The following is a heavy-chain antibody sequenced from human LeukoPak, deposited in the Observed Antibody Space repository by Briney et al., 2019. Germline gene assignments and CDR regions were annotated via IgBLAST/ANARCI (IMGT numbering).Heavy chain of an antibody. V-gene: IGHV4-34*01. J-gene: IGHJ4*02. CDR3: ARGRNYYGSGSATDY. CDR2: INHSGST. CDR1: GGSFSGYY. Sequence: SETLSLTCAVYGGSFSGYYWSWIRQPPGKGLVWIGEINHSGSTNYNPSLKSRVTISVDTSKNQFSLKLSSVTAADTAVYYCARGRNYYGSGSATDYWGQGTLVTVSS. D-gene: IGHD3-10*01.